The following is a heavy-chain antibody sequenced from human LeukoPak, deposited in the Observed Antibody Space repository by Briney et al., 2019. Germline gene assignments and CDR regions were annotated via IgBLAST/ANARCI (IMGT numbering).Heavy chain of an antibody. D-gene: IGHD3-3*01. CDR2: ILYDGSNK. CDR1: GFTFSSYA. J-gene: IGHJ4*02. V-gene: IGHV3-30*18. CDR3: AKGWGIPIFGVVTN. Sequence: GGSLRLSCAASGFTFSSYAMSWVRQAPGKGLEWVAVILYDGSNKYYADSVKGRFTISRDNSKNTLYLQMNSLRAEDTAVYYCAKGWGIPIFGVVTNWGQGTLVTVSS.